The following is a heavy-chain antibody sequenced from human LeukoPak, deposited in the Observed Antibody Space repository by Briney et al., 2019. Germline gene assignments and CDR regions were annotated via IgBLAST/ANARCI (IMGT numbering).Heavy chain of an antibody. CDR2: ISGSGGST. J-gene: IGHJ4*02. V-gene: IGHV3-23*01. CDR1: GFTFSSYG. CDR3: ARDLAWGAFDY. D-gene: IGHD7-27*01. Sequence: GGSLRLSCAASGFTFSSYGMSWVRQAPGKGLEWVSAISGSGGSTYYADSVKGRFTVSRDDSKSTLSLQMNSLRVEDTAVYYCARDLAWGAFDYWGQGTLVSVSS.